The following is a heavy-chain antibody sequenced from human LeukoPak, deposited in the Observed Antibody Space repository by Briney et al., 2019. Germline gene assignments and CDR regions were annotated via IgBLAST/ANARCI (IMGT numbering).Heavy chain of an antibody. J-gene: IGHJ4*02. CDR3: AMASYCSGGSCYRRRDY. CDR1: GGSFSGYY. Sequence: SETLSLTCAVYGGSFSGYYWSWIRQPPGKGLEWIGEINHSGSSNYNPSLKSRVTISVDTSKNQFSLKLSSVTAADTAVYYCAMASYCSGGSCYRRRDYWGQGTLVTVSS. CDR2: INHSGSS. V-gene: IGHV4-34*01. D-gene: IGHD2-15*01.